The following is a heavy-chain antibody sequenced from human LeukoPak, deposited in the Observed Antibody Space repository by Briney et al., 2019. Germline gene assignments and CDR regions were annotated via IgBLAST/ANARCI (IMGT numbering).Heavy chain of an antibody. Sequence: SETLSLTCAVSGYSISSGYYWGWIRQPPGKGLEWIGSIYHSGSTYYNPSLKSRVPISVDTSKNQFSLKLSSVTAADTAVYYCARGVEYYDFWSGYYYFDYWGQGTLVTVSS. V-gene: IGHV4-38-2*01. J-gene: IGHJ4*02. CDR1: GYSISSGYY. CDR2: IYHSGST. CDR3: ARGVEYYDFWSGYYYFDY. D-gene: IGHD3-3*01.